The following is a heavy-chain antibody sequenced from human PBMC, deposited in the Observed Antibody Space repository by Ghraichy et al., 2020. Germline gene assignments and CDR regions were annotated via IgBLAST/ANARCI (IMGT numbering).Heavy chain of an antibody. CDR2: IRQDGSVT. V-gene: IGHV3-7*01. Sequence: GRSLRLSCAASGFNLNTYWMTWVRQAPGKGLEWVANIRQDGSVTFYVDSVKGRFTISKDDADNLLYLQMNSLRVEDTAVYYCVRDWGGTDAAGDGFEIWGQGTMVSVSS. CDR3: VRDWGGTDAAGDGFEI. D-gene: IGHD6-13*01. J-gene: IGHJ3*02. CDR1: GFNLNTYW.